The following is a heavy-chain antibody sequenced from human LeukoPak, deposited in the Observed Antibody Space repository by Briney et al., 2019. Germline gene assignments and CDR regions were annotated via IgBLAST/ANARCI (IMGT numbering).Heavy chain of an antibody. CDR1: GFTFSSYS. CDR3: ARHVRGNWFDP. CDR2: ISSSSSYI. V-gene: IGHV3-21*01. J-gene: IGHJ5*02. Sequence: GGSLRLSCAASGFTFSSYSMNWVRQAPGEGLEWVSSISSSSSYIYYADSVKGRFTISRDNAKNSLYLQMNSLRAEDTAVYYCARHVRGNWFDPWGQGTLVTVSS.